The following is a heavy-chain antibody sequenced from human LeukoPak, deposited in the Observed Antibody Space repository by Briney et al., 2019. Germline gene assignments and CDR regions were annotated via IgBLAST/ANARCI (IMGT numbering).Heavy chain of an antibody. CDR1: GFTFDEYA. D-gene: IGHD1-14*01. J-gene: IGHJ5*02. CDR3: AKDLGPTGAGWFDP. V-gene: IGHV3-43*02. Sequence: PGGSLRLSCAASGFTFDEYAMHWVRQAPGKGLEWVSLISGDAVNTYHADSVKGRFTISRDNSKDSLYLQMNSLRTEDTALYYCAKDLGPTGAGWFDPWGQGMLVTVSS. CDR2: ISGDAVNT.